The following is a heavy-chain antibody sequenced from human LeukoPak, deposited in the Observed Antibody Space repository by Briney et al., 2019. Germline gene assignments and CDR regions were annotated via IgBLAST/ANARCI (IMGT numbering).Heavy chain of an antibody. J-gene: IGHJ4*02. CDR3: AISHKWLLLDY. CDR1: GASFSGYY. V-gene: IGHV4-34*01. D-gene: IGHD2-15*01. Sequence: PSETLSLTCAFYGASFSGYYWRWIRQPPGKGLEWIGEINRSGITTYNPSLKSRVTISVDTSKKQFSLKLNSVTAADTAVYYCAISHKWLLLDYWGQGTLVTVSS. CDR2: INRSGIT.